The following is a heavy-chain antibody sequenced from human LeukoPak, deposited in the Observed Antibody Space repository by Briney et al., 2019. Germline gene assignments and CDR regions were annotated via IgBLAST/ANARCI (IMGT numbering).Heavy chain of an antibody. D-gene: IGHD2-21*02. CDR2: IYYSGST. Sequence: SETLSLTCAVSGGSISSYYWSWIRQPPGKGLEWIGYIYYSGSTNYNPSLKSRVTISVDTSKNQFSLKLSSVTAADTAVYYCARGYCEDWFDPWGQGTLVTVSS. J-gene: IGHJ5*02. V-gene: IGHV4-59*12. CDR3: ARGYCEDWFDP. CDR1: GGSISSYY.